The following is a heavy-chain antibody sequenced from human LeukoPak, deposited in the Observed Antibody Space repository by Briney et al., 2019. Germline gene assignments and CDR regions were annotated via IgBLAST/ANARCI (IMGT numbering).Heavy chain of an antibody. CDR3: ARGVGYCSSTSCYSFDY. CDR2: INPNSGGT. CDR1: GYTFTGYY. D-gene: IGHD2-2*01. Sequence: ASVKVSCKASGYTFTGYYMHWVRQAPGQGLEWMGWINPNSGGTNYAQKFQGRVTMTRDTSISTAYMELSRLRSDDTAVYYCARGVGYCSSTSCYSFDYWGQGTLVTVSS. V-gene: IGHV1-2*02. J-gene: IGHJ4*02.